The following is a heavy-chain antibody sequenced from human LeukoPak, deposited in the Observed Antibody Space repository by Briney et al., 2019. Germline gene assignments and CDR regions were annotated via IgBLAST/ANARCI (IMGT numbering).Heavy chain of an antibody. V-gene: IGHV1-18*01. D-gene: IGHD2-21*02. CDR1: DYTFTSYG. CDR3: ARDLIVVVTADDAFDI. J-gene: IGHJ3*02. Sequence: ASVKVSCKASDYTFTSYGISWVRQAPGQGLEWMGWISAYNGNTNYAQKLQGRVTMTTDTSTSPAYMELRSLRSDDTAVYYCARDLIVVVTADDAFDIWGQGTMVTVSS. CDR2: ISAYNGNT.